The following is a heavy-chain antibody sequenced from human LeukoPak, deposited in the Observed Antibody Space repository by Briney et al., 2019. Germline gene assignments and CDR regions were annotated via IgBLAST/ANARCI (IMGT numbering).Heavy chain of an antibody. Sequence: SETLSLTCAVYGGSFRGYYWSWIRQPPGKGLEWIGEINHSGSTNYNPSLKSRVTISVDTSKNQYSLKLSSVTAADTAVYYCARVQPGLGWFDPWGQGTLVTVSS. CDR3: ARVQPGLGWFDP. V-gene: IGHV4-34*01. CDR2: INHSGST. J-gene: IGHJ5*02. D-gene: IGHD3-16*01. CDR1: GGSFRGYY.